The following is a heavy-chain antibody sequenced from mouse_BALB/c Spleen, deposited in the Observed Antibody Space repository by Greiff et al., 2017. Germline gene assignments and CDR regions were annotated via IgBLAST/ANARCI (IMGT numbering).Heavy chain of an antibody. D-gene: IGHD4-1*01. V-gene: IGHV3-2*02. CDR3: AELGRDYAMDY. CDR1: GYSITSDYA. CDR2: ISYSGST. Sequence: EVQLQQSGPGLVKPSQSLSLTCTVTGYSITSDYAWNWIRQFPGNKLEWMGYISYSGSTSYNPSLKSRISITRDTSKNQFFLQLNSVTTEDTATYYCAELGRDYAMDYWGQGTSVTVSS. J-gene: IGHJ4*01.